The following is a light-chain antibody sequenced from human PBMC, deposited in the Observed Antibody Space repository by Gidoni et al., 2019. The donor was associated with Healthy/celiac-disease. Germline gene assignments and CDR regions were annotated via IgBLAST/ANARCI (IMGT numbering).Light chain of an antibody. V-gene: IGKV1-39*01. CDR2: AAS. Sequence: DIQMTKSPSSLSASVGDRVTITGRASQSISSYLNWYQQKPGKAPKLLIYAASSLQSGVPSRFSGSGSGTDFTLTISSLQPEDFAPYYCQQSYSTRTFXQXTKVEIK. CDR3: QQSYSTRT. CDR1: QSISSY. J-gene: IGKJ1*01.